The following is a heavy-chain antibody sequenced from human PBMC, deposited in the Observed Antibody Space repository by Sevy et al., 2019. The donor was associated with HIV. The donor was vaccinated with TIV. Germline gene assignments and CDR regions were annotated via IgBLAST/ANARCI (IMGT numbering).Heavy chain of an antibody. CDR1: GVTFSCYA. Sequence: GGSLRLSCADSGVTFSCYAMSWVRQAPGKGLEWVSTISGHGGSTYYAGAVKGRFTISRDNSKKMVYLQMNSLRAEDTAVYYCAKDSGISAQIVVALRYWGQGTQVTVSS. CDR3: AKDSGISAQIVVALRY. V-gene: IGHV3-23*01. J-gene: IGHJ4*02. D-gene: IGHD3-22*01. CDR2: ISGHGGST.